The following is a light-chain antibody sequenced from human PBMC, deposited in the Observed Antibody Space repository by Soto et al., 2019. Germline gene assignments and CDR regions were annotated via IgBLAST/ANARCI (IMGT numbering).Light chain of an antibody. V-gene: IGKV3-20*01. CDR3: QQYGSSPLIT. Sequence: EIVLTQSACTLSWSPGERATLSWRASQSFSSSYLAWYQQKPGQAPRLRLYGASSRATGIPDRFSGSGSGTDFTLTISRLEPEDFAVYYGQQYGSSPLITFGQGTRLEI. CDR1: QSFSSSY. CDR2: GAS. J-gene: IGKJ5*01.